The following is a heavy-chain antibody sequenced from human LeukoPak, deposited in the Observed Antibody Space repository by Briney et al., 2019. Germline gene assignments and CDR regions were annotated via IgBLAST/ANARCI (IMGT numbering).Heavy chain of an antibody. V-gene: IGHV3-7*01. CDR2: IKQDGSET. Sequence: GGPLRLSCAASGFTFTTYWMNWVRQAPGKGLEWVANIKQDGSETHYVDSVKGRFTISRDNTKNSLYLQMSNLRPEDTAVYYCATTNRDNFGDYFFDYWGQGTLVTVSS. CDR1: GFTFTTYW. J-gene: IGHJ4*02. CDR3: ATTNRDNFGDYFFDY. D-gene: IGHD4-17*01.